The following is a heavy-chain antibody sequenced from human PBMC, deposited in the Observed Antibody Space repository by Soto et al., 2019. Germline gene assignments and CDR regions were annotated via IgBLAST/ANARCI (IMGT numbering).Heavy chain of an antibody. D-gene: IGHD2-15*01. CDR2: IYHSRST. J-gene: IGHJ3*02. CDR1: GGSISSSNW. Sequence: QVQLQESGPGLVKPSGTLSLTCAVSGGSISSSNWWSWVRQPPGKGLEWIGEIYHSRSTNYNPSLKSRVTISVDKSKNQFSLKLSSVTAADTAVYYCARCLESGGSCYGVGAFDIWGQGTMVTVSS. V-gene: IGHV4-4*02. CDR3: ARCLESGGSCYGVGAFDI.